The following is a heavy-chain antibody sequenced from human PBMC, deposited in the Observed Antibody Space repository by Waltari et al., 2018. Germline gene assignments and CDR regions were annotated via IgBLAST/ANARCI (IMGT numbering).Heavy chain of an antibody. CDR2: INHSGST. CDR1: GGSFSGYY. J-gene: IGHJ5*02. CDR3: ASYNWNYAWFDP. D-gene: IGHD1-7*01. Sequence: QVQLQQWGAGLLKPSETLSLTCAVYGGSFSGYYWSWIRQPPGKGLEWIGEINHSGSTNYNPSLKSRVTISVDTSKNQFSLKLSSVTAADTAVYYCASYNWNYAWFDPWGQGTLVTVSS. V-gene: IGHV4-34*01.